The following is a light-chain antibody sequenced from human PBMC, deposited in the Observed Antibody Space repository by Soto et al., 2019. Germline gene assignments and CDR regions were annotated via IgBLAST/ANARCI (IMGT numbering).Light chain of an antibody. Sequence: VLTQSPATLSVSPGERATLSCRASQSVSNNLAWYQQIPGQAPRLLTYGASARATAIPARFSGSGSGTEFTLTISSLQSEDFAVYYCQQYNKWPPWTFGQGTKVDI. CDR3: QQYNKWPPWT. CDR2: GAS. CDR1: QSVSNN. J-gene: IGKJ1*01. V-gene: IGKV3-15*01.